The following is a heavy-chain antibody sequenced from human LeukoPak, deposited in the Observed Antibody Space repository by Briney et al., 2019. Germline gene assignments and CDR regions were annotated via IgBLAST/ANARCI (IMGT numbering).Heavy chain of an antibody. V-gene: IGHV3-23*01. CDR2: ISGSGGST. CDR1: GFTFSNYA. D-gene: IGHD3-3*01. Sequence: PGGSLRLSCAASGFTFSNYAMNWVRQAPGKGLEWVSSISGSGGSTYFAGSVKGRVTISRDNSKNTMYMQMNSLRVEDTAVYYCAKGSQNYDFWRFDYWGQGSLVTVSS. J-gene: IGHJ4*02. CDR3: AKGSQNYDFWRFDY.